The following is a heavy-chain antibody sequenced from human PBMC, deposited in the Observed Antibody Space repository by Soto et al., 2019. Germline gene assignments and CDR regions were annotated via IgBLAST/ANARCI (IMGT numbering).Heavy chain of an antibody. Sequence: QVQLVQSVAEVNKPGASVKVSCNASGYTFTSYGISWVRQAPGQGLEWMGWISAYNGNTNYAQKLQGRVTITTDTSTSTAYLELRSLRSDDTAVYYCARDAAVGLLEYWGQGTLVTGSS. V-gene: IGHV1-18*01. CDR2: ISAYNGNT. CDR1: GYTFTSYG. D-gene: IGHD3-10*01. J-gene: IGHJ4*02. CDR3: ARDAAVGLLEY.